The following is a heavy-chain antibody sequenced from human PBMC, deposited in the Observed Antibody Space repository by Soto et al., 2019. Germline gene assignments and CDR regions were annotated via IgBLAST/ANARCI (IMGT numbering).Heavy chain of an antibody. V-gene: IGHV4-30-4*01. CDR2: IYYSGST. CDR1: VGSISSGDYY. D-gene: IGHD3-10*01. Sequence: SETLSLTCTFSVGSISSGDYYWSWIGQPPWKGLEWIGYIYYSGSTYYNPSLKSRVTISVDTSKNQFSLKLSSVTAADTAVSYCARGAPYYGSGSSIKSPSFYGMEVWGQGTTVNVSS. CDR3: ARGAPYYGSGSSIKSPSFYGMEV. J-gene: IGHJ6*01.